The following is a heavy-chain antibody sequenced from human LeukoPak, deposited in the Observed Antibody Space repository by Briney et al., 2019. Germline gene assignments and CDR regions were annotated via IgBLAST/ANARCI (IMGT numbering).Heavy chain of an antibody. Sequence: PGGSLRLSCAASGFTASSNYMSWVRQAPGKGLEWVSVIYSGGSTYYADSVKGRFTISRDNSKNTLYLQMNSLGAEDTAVYYCAREAYYYDSSGYYDGPRGGYYYCGMDVWGQGTTVTVSS. V-gene: IGHV3-53*01. CDR3: AREAYYYDSSGYYDGPRGGYYYCGMDV. D-gene: IGHD3-22*01. CDR1: GFTASSNY. J-gene: IGHJ6*02. CDR2: IYSGGST.